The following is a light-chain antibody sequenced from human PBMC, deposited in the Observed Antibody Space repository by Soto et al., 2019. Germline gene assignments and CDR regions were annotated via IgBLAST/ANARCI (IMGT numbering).Light chain of an antibody. CDR2: DAS. CDR1: ESIGNS. J-gene: IGKJ5*01. V-gene: IGKV3-15*01. Sequence: ERVMTQSPATLSISPGERATLFCRASESIGNSLAWYQQKPGQVPRLLMYDASTRATGIPARFSGSGSGTEFTLTISNLQSEDFAVYYCQQYNTWPPITFGQGTRLEIQ. CDR3: QQYNTWPPIT.